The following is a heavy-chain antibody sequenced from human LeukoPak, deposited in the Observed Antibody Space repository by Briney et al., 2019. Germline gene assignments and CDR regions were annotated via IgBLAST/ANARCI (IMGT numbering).Heavy chain of an antibody. CDR1: GGSISSYY. Sequence: PSETLSLTCTVSGGSISSYYWSWIRQPPGKGLEWIGEINHSGSTNYNPSLKSRVTISVDTSKNQFSLKLSSVTAADTAVYYCASWSGEFDCWGQGTLVTVSS. CDR2: INHSGST. V-gene: IGHV4-34*01. J-gene: IGHJ4*02. CDR3: ASWSGEFDC. D-gene: IGHD3-10*01.